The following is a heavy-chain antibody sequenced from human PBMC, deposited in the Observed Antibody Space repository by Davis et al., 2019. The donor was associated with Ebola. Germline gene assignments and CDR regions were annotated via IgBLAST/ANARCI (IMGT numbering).Heavy chain of an antibody. CDR3: ARRSLHYDSSGYYSYFDY. CDR1: GGSISSSSYY. V-gene: IGHV4-39*01. CDR2: IYYSGST. D-gene: IGHD3-22*01. J-gene: IGHJ4*02. Sequence: MPSETLSLTCTVSGGSISSSSYYWGWIRQPPGKGLEWIGSIYYSGSTYYNPSLKSRVTISVDTSKNQFSLKLSSVTAADTAVYYCARRSLHYDSSGYYSYFDYWGQGTLVTVSS.